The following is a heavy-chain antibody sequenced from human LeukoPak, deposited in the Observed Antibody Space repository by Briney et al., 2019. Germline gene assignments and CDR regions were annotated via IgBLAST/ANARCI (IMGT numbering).Heavy chain of an antibody. V-gene: IGHV3-49*04. CDR1: GFTFGDYA. CDR2: IRSKAYGGTT. CDR3: TRDDDILTGYAI. Sequence: PGRSLRLSCAASGFTFGDYAMSWVRQAPGKGREWVGFIRSKAYGGTTEYAASVKGRFTISRDDSKSIAYLQMNSLKTEDTAVYYCTRDDDILTGYAIWGQGTMVTVSS. J-gene: IGHJ3*02. D-gene: IGHD3-9*01.